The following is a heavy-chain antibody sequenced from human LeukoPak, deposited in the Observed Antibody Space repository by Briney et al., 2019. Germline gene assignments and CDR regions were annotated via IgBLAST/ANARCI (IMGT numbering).Heavy chain of an antibody. CDR2: INPNSGGT. CDR1: GYTFTGYY. J-gene: IGHJ6*03. CDR3: ARGTLAAGGDYMDV. Sequence: LRASVKVSCKASGYTFTGYYMHWVRQAPGQGLEWMGWINPNSGGTNYAQKFQGRVTLTRDTSISTAYMELSRLRSDDTAVYYCARGTLAAGGDYMDVWGKGTTVTVSS. V-gene: IGHV1-2*02. D-gene: IGHD6-13*01.